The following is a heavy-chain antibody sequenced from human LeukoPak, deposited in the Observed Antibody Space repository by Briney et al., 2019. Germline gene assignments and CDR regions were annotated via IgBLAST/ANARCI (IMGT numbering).Heavy chain of an antibody. CDR1: GGSIGSYY. CDR2: IYTSGST. J-gene: IGHJ5*02. D-gene: IGHD3-10*01. Sequence: SETLSLTCTVSGGSIGSYYWSWIRQPAGKGLEWIGRIYTSGSTNYNPSLKSRVTMSVDTSKNQFSLKLSSVTAADTAVYYCARDERTMVRGVIITGWFDPWGQGTLVTVSS. CDR3: ARDERTMVRGVIITGWFDP. V-gene: IGHV4-4*07.